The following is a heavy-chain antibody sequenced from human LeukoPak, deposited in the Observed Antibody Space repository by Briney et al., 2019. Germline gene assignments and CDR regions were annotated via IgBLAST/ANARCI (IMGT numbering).Heavy chain of an antibody. J-gene: IGHJ4*02. Sequence: GGSLRLSCAASGFTFSSYIMNWVRQAPGKGLEWVSSISSSSSYIYYADSVKGRFTISRDNAKNSLYLQMNSLRAEDTAVYYCARVTDSGYDYVFDYWGQGTLVTVSS. CDR2: ISSSSSYI. D-gene: IGHD5-12*01. V-gene: IGHV3-21*01. CDR1: GFTFSSYI. CDR3: ARVTDSGYDYVFDY.